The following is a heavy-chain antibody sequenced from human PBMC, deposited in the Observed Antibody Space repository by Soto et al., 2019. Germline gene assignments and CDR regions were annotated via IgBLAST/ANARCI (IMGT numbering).Heavy chain of an antibody. CDR2: ISSSSSTI. J-gene: IGHJ4*02. V-gene: IGHV3-48*02. CDR3: ATGILLERKFDY. Sequence: EVQLVESGGGLVQPGGSLRLSCAASGFTFSSYSMNWVRQAPGQGLEWVSYISSSSSTIYYADSVKGRFTISRDNAKNSLYLQMNSLRDEDTAVYYCATGILLERKFDYWGQGTLVTVSS. D-gene: IGHD1-1*01. CDR1: GFTFSSYS.